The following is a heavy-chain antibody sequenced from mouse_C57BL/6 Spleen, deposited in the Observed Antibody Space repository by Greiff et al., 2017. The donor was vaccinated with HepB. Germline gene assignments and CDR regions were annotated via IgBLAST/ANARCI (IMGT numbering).Heavy chain of an antibody. Sequence: VQLQQPGAELVKPGASVKLSCKASGYTFTSYWMQWVKQRPGQGLEWIGEIDPSDRYTNYNQKFKGKATLTVDTSSSTAYMQLSSLTSEDSAVYYCAREGDGRDYFDYWGKGTTLTVSS. D-gene: IGHD1-1*02. CDR1: GYTFTSYW. J-gene: IGHJ2*01. V-gene: IGHV1-50*01. CDR2: IDPSDRYT. CDR3: AREGDGRDYFDY.